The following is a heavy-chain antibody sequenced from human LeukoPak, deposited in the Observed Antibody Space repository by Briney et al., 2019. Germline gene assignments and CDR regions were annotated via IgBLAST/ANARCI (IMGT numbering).Heavy chain of an antibody. CDR1: GFTFDDYA. Sequence: GRSLRLTCAASGFTFDDYAMHWVRQAPGKGLEWVSGISWNSGSIGYADSEKGRFTISRDNAKNSLYLQMNSLRAEDTAVYYCAKDLGTDSSGWTYYFDYWGQGTLVTVSS. CDR3: AKDLGTDSSGWTYYFDY. V-gene: IGHV3-9*01. D-gene: IGHD6-19*01. J-gene: IGHJ4*02. CDR2: ISWNSGSI.